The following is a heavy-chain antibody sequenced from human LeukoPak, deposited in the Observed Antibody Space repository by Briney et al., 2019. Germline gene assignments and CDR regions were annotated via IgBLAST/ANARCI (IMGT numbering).Heavy chain of an antibody. CDR1: GFTFSSYG. D-gene: IGHD3-9*01. CDR2: IRYDGSNK. Sequence: GGSLRLSCAASGFTFSSYGMHRVRQAPGKGLEWVAFIRYDGSNKYYADSVKGRFTISRDNSKNTLYLQMNSLRAEDTAVYYCAKGPIYYDILTGPVHWGQGTLVTVSS. V-gene: IGHV3-30*02. CDR3: AKGPIYYDILTGPVH. J-gene: IGHJ4*02.